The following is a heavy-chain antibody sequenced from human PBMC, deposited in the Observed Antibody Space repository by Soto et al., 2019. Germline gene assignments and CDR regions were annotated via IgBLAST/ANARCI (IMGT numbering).Heavy chain of an antibody. J-gene: IGHJ5*02. CDR2: IYHSGST. V-gene: IGHV4-30-2*01. D-gene: IGHD4-17*01. CDR3: AARETTDPGKYNWFDP. Sequence: KPSETLSLTCAVSGGSISSGGYSWSWIRQPPGKGLEWIGYIYHSGSTYYNPSLKSRVTISVDRSKNQFSLKLSSVTAADTAVYYCAARETTDPGKYNWFDPWGQGTLVTVSS. CDR1: GGSISSGGYS.